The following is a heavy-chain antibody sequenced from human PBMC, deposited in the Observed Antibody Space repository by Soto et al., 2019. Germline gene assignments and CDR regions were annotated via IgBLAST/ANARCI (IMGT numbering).Heavy chain of an antibody. J-gene: IGHJ4*02. V-gene: IGHV3-30*18. Sequence: GGSLRLSCAASGFTFSSYGMHWVRQAPGKGLEWVAVISYDGSNKYYADSVKGRFTISRDNSKNTLYLQMNSLRAEDTAVYYCAKDSRVTIFGVVITPTENYFDYWGQGTLVTVSS. D-gene: IGHD3-3*01. CDR2: ISYDGSNK. CDR3: AKDSRVTIFGVVITPTENYFDY. CDR1: GFTFSSYG.